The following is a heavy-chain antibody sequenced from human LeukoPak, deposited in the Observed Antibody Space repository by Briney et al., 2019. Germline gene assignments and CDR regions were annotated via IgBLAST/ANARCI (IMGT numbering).Heavy chain of an antibody. D-gene: IGHD2-2*01. V-gene: IGHV3-33*01. CDR1: GFTFSSYG. Sequence: GRSLRLSCAASGFTFSSYGMHWVRQAPGKGLEWVAVIWYDGSNKYYADSVKGRFIISRDNSKNTLYLQMNSLRAEDTAVYYCAREFCSSTSCYDAFDIWGQGTMVTVSS. J-gene: IGHJ3*02. CDR3: AREFCSSTSCYDAFDI. CDR2: IWYDGSNK.